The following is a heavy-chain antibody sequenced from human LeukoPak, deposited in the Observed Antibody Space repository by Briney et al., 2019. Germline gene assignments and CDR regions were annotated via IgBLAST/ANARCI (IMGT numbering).Heavy chain of an antibody. J-gene: IGHJ4*02. CDR1: GGSMNSYY. D-gene: IGHD5-12*01. CDR2: IYTSGST. Sequence: SETLSLTCTVSGGSMNSYYWTWIRQPAGKGLEWIGRIYTSGSTNYNPSLKSRVTMPLDTSKSQFSLRLSSVTAADTAVYYCARGGELEIVAHFDYWGQGTLVTVSS. CDR3: ARGGELEIVAHFDY. V-gene: IGHV4-4*07.